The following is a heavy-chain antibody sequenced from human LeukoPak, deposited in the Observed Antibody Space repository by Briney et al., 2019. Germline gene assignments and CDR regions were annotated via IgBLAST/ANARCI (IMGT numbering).Heavy chain of an antibody. D-gene: IGHD3-3*01. V-gene: IGHV4-59*08. Sequence: SETLSLTCTVSGGSISSYYWSWIRQPPGKGLEWIGYIYYSGSTNYNPSLKSRVTISVDTSKNQFSLKLSSVTAADTAVYYCGRHWSGEPPHYWGQGTLVTVAS. CDR1: GGSISSYY. J-gene: IGHJ4*02. CDR3: GRHWSGEPPHY. CDR2: IYYSGST.